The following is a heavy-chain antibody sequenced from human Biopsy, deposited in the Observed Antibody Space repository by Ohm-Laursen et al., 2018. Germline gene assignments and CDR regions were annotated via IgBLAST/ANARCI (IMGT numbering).Heavy chain of an antibody. CDR2: IWYDGTNE. J-gene: IGHJ2*01. D-gene: IGHD6-19*01. CDR3: ARGLSSGWYGYFDV. V-gene: IGHV3-33*04. Sequence: SLRLSCAASGFTFGHYAMHWVRQAPGKGLEWISLIWYDGTNEDYADSVKCRFTISRGNSKNTLYLQINTLTLEDTAFYYCARGLSSGWYGYFDVWGRGTLVTVSS. CDR1: GFTFGHYA.